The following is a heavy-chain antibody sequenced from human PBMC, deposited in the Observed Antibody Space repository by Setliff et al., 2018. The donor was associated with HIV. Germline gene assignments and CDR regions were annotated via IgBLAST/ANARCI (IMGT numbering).Heavy chain of an antibody. D-gene: IGHD7-27*01. CDR3: ARRALGMSAFDL. CDR2: IIPAFGTA. V-gene: IGHV1-69*05. CDR1: GDTLSIHP. Sequence: GASVKVSCKASGDTLSIHPISWVRQAPGRGLDWMGGIIPAFGTANYAQKFQGRVTITMDKSTSTAYMELNTLRSDDTAVYFCARRALGMSAFDLWGQGTMVTVSS. J-gene: IGHJ3*01.